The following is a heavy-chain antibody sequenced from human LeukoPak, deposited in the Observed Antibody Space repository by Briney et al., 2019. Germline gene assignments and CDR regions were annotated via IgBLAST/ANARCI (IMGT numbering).Heavy chain of an antibody. V-gene: IGHV1-2*02. CDR2: INPNSGGT. D-gene: IGHD3-9*01. CDR3: ARRRYFDSYGMDV. Sequence: ASVKVSCKASGYTFTSYDINWVRQATGQGLEWMGWINPNSGGTNYAQKFQGRVTMTRDTSISTAYMELSRLGSDDTAVYYCARRRYFDSYGMDVWGQGTTVTVSS. CDR1: GYTFTSYD. J-gene: IGHJ6*02.